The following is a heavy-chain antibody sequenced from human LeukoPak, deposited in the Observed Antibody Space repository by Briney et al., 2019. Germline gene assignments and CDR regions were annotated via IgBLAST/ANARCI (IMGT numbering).Heavy chain of an antibody. CDR1: GGSFSGYY. V-gene: IGHV4-34*01. D-gene: IGHD3-10*01. Sequence: SETLSLTCAVYGGSFSGYYWSWIRQPPGKGLEWIGEINHSGSTDYNPSLKSRVTISVDTSKNQFSLKLSSVTAADTAVYYCARVGTTYYYGYWGQGTLVTVSS. CDR3: ARVGTTYYYGY. CDR2: INHSGST. J-gene: IGHJ4*02.